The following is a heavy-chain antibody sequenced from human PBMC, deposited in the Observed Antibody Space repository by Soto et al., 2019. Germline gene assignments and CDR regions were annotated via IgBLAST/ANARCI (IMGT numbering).Heavy chain of an antibody. V-gene: IGHV1-18*01. CDR3: ARDPHEFWTSYWFDP. Sequence: ASVKVSCKTSGYTFNAYGINWVRQAPGQGLELMGWISAYDGKTTYAEKFQGRVTLTTDTSTSTAYMELRSLRSDDTAIYYCARDPHEFWTSYWFDPWGQGTPVTVSS. J-gene: IGHJ5*02. CDR2: ISAYDGKT. D-gene: IGHD3-3*01. CDR1: GYTFNAYG.